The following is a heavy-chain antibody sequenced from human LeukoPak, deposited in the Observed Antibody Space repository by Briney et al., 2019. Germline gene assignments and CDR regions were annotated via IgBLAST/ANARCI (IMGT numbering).Heavy chain of an antibody. Sequence: ASVKVSCKASGYTFTSYDINWVRQATGQGLEWMGWMNPNSGNTGYAQKFQGRVTITRNTSISTAYMELSSLRSEDTAVYYCARLKALVEYGFDIWGQGTMVTVSS. D-gene: IGHD3-9*01. CDR2: MNPNSGNT. V-gene: IGHV1-8*03. CDR3: ARLKALVEYGFDI. CDR1: GYTFTSYD. J-gene: IGHJ3*02.